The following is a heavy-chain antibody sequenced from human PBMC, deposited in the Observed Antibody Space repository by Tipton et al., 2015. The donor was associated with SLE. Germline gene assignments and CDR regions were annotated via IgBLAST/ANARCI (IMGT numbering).Heavy chain of an antibody. CDR1: GFTFDDYA. D-gene: IGHD5-24*01. V-gene: IGHV3-43*02. CDR3: AKDGGGDGYNYGLRGFFDY. J-gene: IGHJ4*02. Sequence: QLVQSGGGVVQPGGSLRLSCAASGFTFDDYAMHWVRQAPGKGLEWVSLISGDGGSTYYADSVKGRFTISSDNSKNSLYLQMNSLRTEDTALYYCAKDGGGDGYNYGLRGFFDYWGQGTLVTVSS. CDR2: ISGDGGST.